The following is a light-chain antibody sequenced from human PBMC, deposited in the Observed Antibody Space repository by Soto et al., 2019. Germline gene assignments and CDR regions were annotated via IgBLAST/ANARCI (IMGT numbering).Light chain of an antibody. V-gene: IGLV2-11*01. CDR3: CXYAGXYTSGYYV. CDR1: SSDVGGYNY. J-gene: IGLJ1*01. CDR2: DVS. Sequence: QSALTQPRSVSGSPGQSVTISCTRTSSDVGGYNYVSWYQQHPGKAPKLMIYDVSKRPSGVPDRFSGSKSGNTASLTISGLQAEDEXXYYCCXYAGXYTSGYYVFGTGTKLTVL.